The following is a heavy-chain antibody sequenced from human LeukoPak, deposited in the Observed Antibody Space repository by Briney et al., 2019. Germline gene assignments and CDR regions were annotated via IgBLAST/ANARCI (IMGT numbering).Heavy chain of an antibody. D-gene: IGHD2-15*01. V-gene: IGHV3-23*01. CDR3: AKVRDYSGSFDY. J-gene: IGHJ4*02. CDR1: GFTFSSYA. CDR2: ISGSGGST. Sequence: GGSLRLSCAASGFTFSSYAMSWVRQAPGKGLEWVSVISGSGGSTYYADSVKGRFTISRDNSKNTLYLQMDSLRAEDTAVYSCAKVRDYSGSFDYWGQGTLVTVSS.